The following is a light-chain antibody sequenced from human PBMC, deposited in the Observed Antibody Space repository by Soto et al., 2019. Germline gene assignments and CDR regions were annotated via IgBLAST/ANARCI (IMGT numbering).Light chain of an antibody. CDR2: EVS. Sequence: QSALTQPASVSGSPGQSITISCTGTSSDVGGYNYVSWYQQHPGKAPKFLIYEVSNRPSGVSDRFSGSKSGNTASLIISGLQAEDEADYYCSSYTTSSTLAVFGGGTKLTVL. CDR1: SSDVGGYNY. V-gene: IGLV2-14*01. CDR3: SSYTTSSTLAV. J-gene: IGLJ3*02.